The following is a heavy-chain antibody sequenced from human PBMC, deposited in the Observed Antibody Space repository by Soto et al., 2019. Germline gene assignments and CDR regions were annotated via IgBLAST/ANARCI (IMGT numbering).Heavy chain of an antibody. CDR3: AVDFSLIDP. V-gene: IGHV4-39*01. Sequence: SETLSLTCTVSGGSISSSSYYWGWIRQPPGKGLEWIGSIYYSGSTYYNPSLKSRVTISVDTSKNQFSLKLSSVTAADTAVYYCAVDFSLIDPWGQGTLVTVSS. CDR2: IYYSGST. CDR1: GGSISSSSYY. D-gene: IGHD3-3*01. J-gene: IGHJ5*02.